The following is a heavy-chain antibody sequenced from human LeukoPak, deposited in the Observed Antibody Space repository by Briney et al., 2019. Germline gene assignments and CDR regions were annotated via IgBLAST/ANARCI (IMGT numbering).Heavy chain of an antibody. CDR1: GGSISSGSYY. CDR3: ARSWWEPYEVWFDP. J-gene: IGHJ5*02. Sequence: PSETLSLTCTVSGGSISSGSYYWTWIRQPAGKGVEWVGRVFSNGDTYYNPSLKSRVTISVDTSKNQFSLKLSSVTAADTAVYYCARSWWEPYEVWFDPWGQGTLVTVSS. CDR2: VFSNGDT. V-gene: IGHV4-61*02. D-gene: IGHD1-26*01.